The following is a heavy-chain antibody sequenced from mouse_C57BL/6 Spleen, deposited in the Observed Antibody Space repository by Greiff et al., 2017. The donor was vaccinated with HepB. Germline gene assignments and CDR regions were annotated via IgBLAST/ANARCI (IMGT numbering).Heavy chain of an antibody. V-gene: IGHV1-50*01. Sequence: VQLQQSGAELVKPGASVKLSCKASGYTFTSYWMQWVKQRPGQGLEWIGEIDPSDSYTNYNQKFKGKATLTVDTSSSTAYMQLSSLTSEDSAVYDGARGSSPAWFAYWGQGTLVTVSA. CDR2: IDPSDSYT. D-gene: IGHD1-1*01. CDR3: ARGSSPAWFAY. CDR1: GYTFTSYW. J-gene: IGHJ3*01.